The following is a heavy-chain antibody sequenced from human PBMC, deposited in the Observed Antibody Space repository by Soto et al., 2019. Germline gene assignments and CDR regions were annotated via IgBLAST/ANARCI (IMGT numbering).Heavy chain of an antibody. Sequence: PSETLSLTCTFSGGSISSGDYYWSWIRQPPGKGLEWIGYIYYSGSTYYNPSLKSRVTISVDTSKNQFSLKLSSVTAADTAVYYCARDLRSRGSGSYYLDYWGQGTLVTVSP. CDR1: GGSISSGDYY. J-gene: IGHJ4*02. D-gene: IGHD3-10*01. V-gene: IGHV4-30-4*01. CDR3: ARDLRSRGSGSYYLDY. CDR2: IYYSGST.